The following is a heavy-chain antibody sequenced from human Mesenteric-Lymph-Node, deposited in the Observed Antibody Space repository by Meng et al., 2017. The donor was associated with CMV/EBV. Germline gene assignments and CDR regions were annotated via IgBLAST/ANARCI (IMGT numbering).Heavy chain of an antibody. CDR2: ISTGSSTI. Sequence: GESLKISCAASGFTFSYYNMNWVRQAPGKGLEWVSYISTGSSTIYYADSVKGRFTISRDNAKNSLYLQMNSLRAEDTAVYYCAFSGVSGVNYWGQGTLVTVSS. CDR1: GFTFSYYN. J-gene: IGHJ4*02. V-gene: IGHV3-48*04. CDR3: AFSGVSGVNY. D-gene: IGHD5-12*01.